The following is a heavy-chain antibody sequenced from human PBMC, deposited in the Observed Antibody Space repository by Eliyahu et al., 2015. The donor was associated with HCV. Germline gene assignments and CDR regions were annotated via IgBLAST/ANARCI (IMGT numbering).Heavy chain of an antibody. J-gene: IGHJ4*02. V-gene: IGHV3-23*01. CDR2: ISGSGGST. Sequence: EVQLLESGGGLVQPGGSLSXXCAASGFTFSSYXMXWVRQAPGKGLEWVSAISGSGGSTYYADSVKGRFTISRDNSKNTLYLQMNSLRAEDTAVYYCAKGGGLLQPFDYWGQGTLVTVSS. D-gene: IGHD5-24*01. CDR3: AKGGGLLQPFDY. CDR1: GFTFSSYX.